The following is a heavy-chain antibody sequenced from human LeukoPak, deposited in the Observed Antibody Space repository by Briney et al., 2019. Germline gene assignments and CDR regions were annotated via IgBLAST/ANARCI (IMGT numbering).Heavy chain of an antibody. CDR3: ARDRWSGYDITADAFDI. CDR2: ISAYNINT. J-gene: IGHJ3*02. D-gene: IGHD5-12*01. CDR1: GYTFTSDG. V-gene: IGHV1-18*01. Sequence: ASVNVSCKASGYTFTSDGVSWGREAAGQGVEWRRGISAYNINTNYAQMRQDRVTLTTDTSTSTAYMELRSLRSDDTAVYSCARDRWSGYDITADAFDIWGQGTLVTVSS.